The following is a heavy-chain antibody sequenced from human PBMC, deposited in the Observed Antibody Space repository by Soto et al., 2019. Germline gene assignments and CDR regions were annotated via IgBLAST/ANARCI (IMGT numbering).Heavy chain of an antibody. V-gene: IGHV2-5*02. D-gene: IGHD4-17*01. CDR2: IYWDDDK. CDR1: GFSLSTSGVG. Sequence: QITLKESGPTLVKPTQTLTLTCTFSGFSLSTSGVGVGWIRQPPGKALEWLALIYWDDDKRYSPSLKSRLTITKDTSKNQVVLTRTNMDPVDTATYYCAHGGTTDYYYGMDVWGQGTTVTVSS. J-gene: IGHJ6*02. CDR3: AHGGTTDYYYGMDV.